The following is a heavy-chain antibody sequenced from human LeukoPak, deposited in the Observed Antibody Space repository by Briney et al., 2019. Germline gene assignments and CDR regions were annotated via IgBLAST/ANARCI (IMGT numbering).Heavy chain of an antibody. Sequence: SETLSLTCTVSGGSISSSSYYWGWIRQPPGKGLVWIGSIYYSESTYYNPSLKSRVTISENTTKTQFSLKLSPVAAADTAVYFCARDWGNVDTAMAVDYWGQGTLVTVSS. CDR2: IYYSEST. J-gene: IGHJ4*02. D-gene: IGHD5-18*01. CDR3: ARDWGNVDTAMAVDY. V-gene: IGHV4-39*07. CDR1: GGSISSSSYY.